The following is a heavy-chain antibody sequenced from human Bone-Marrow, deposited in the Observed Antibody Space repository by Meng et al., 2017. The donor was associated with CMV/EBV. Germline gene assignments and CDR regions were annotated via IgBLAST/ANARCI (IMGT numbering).Heavy chain of an antibody. D-gene: IGHD3-3*01. J-gene: IGHJ6*02. V-gene: IGHV4-39*07. CDR3: ARDPTIFGVVIKGGRGYYYGMDV. Sequence: SETLSLTCTVSGGSISSSHYYWVWLRQSPGKGLEWIGSVYYSGSTYYNPSLKSRVSMSVDTSNNHFSLKLNSVTAADTAVYYCARDPTIFGVVIKGGRGYYYGMDVWGQGTTVTVSS. CDR2: VYYSGST. CDR1: GGSISSSHYY.